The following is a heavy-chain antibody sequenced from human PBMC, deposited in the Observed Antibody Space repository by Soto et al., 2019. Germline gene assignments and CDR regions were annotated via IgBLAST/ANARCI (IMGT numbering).Heavy chain of an antibody. J-gene: IGHJ4*02. CDR1: GFTFSSYV. CDR3: AKSDCGHIDCKNFDY. CDR2: VSASGDDT. D-gene: IGHD2-21*01. Sequence: GGSLRLSCAASGFTFSSYVMTWVRQAPGKGLAWVASVSASGDDTRYADSVKGRFTSSRDNSENTLYLQMNNLRVEDTALYFCAKSDCGHIDCKNFDYWGQGTLVTVSS. V-gene: IGHV3-23*01.